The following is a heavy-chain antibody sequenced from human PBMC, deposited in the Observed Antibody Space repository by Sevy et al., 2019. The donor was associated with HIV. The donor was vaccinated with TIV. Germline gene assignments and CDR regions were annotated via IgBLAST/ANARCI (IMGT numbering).Heavy chain of an antibody. Sequence: SETLSLTCTVSGGSISSSSYYWGWIRQPPGKGLEWIRSIYYSGSTYYNPSLKSRVTISVDTSKNQFSLKLSSVTAADTAVYYCARRTSGSYYDYWGQGTLVTVSS. CDR1: GGSISSSSYY. D-gene: IGHD1-26*01. J-gene: IGHJ4*02. CDR2: IYYSGST. CDR3: ARRTSGSYYDY. V-gene: IGHV4-39*01.